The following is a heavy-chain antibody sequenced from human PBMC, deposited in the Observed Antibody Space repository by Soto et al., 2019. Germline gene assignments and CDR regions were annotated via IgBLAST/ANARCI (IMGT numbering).Heavy chain of an antibody. D-gene: IGHD4-17*01. CDR3: ARLDYGDCWFDP. CDR1: GGSISSSSYY. Sequence: PSETLSLTCTVSGGSISSSSYYCGWIRQPPGKGLEWIGSIYYSVSTYYNPSLKSRVTISVDTSKNQFSVKLSSVTAADTAVYYCARLDYGDCWFDPWGQGTLVTVSS. J-gene: IGHJ5*02. V-gene: IGHV4-39*01. CDR2: IYYSVST.